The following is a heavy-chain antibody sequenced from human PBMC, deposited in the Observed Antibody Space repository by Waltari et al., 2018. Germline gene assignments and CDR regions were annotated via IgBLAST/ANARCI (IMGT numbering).Heavy chain of an antibody. CDR3: AQTSAYSSSSRWFDP. V-gene: IGHV1-2*06. D-gene: IGHD6-6*01. J-gene: IGHJ5*02. CDR1: GYTFTGYY. Sequence: QVQLVQSGAEVKKPGASVKVSCKASGYTFTGYYMHWVRQAPGQGLEWMGLSNPNSGGTNYAQKFQGRVTMTRDTSISTAYMELSRLRSDDTAVYYCAQTSAYSSSSRWFDPWGQGTLVTVSS. CDR2: SNPNSGGT.